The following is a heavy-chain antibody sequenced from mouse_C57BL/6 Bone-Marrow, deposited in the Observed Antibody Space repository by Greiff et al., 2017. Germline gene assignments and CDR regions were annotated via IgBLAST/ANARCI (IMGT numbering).Heavy chain of an antibody. D-gene: IGHD1-1*01. J-gene: IGHJ1*03. CDR1: GYAFSSSW. V-gene: IGHV1-82*01. CDR2: IYPGDGDT. Sequence: QVHVKQSGPELVKPGASVKISCKASGYAFSSSWMNWVKQRPGKGLEWIGRIYPGDGDTNYNGKFKGKATLTADKSSSTAYMQLSSLTSEDSAVYFCARGTTGWYFDVWGTGTTVTVSS. CDR3: ARGTTGWYFDV.